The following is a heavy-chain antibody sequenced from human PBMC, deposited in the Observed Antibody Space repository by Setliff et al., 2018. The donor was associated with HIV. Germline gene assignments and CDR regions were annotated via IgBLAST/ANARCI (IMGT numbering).Heavy chain of an antibody. V-gene: IGHV3-48*03. Sequence: GSLRLSCAASGFTFSSYEMDWFRQAPGKGLEWVSYITGSSDTIYYADSVKGRFTISRDNAKNSLSLQMNSLRAEDTAVYYCARDLNPYGGNVDYWGQGTLVTVSS. J-gene: IGHJ4*02. CDR3: ARDLNPYGGNVDY. D-gene: IGHD2-15*01. CDR2: ITGSSDTI. CDR1: GFTFSSYE.